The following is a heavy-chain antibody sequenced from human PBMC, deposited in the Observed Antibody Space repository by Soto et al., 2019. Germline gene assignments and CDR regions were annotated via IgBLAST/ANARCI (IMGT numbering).Heavy chain of an antibody. CDR1: VYSSTTYN. V-gene: IGHV4-4*07. Sequence: KSXEIVSVTCTVAVYSSTTYNWSWIRQPAGKGLEWIGRIDASGNTNYNPSLNSRVTMSIDTSKKQFSLKLTSVTAADTAIYYCARYRNNWFQTEAIDVWGQGTKVTGSS. CDR2: IDASGNT. D-gene: IGHD1-20*01. CDR3: ARYRNNWFQTEAIDV. J-gene: IGHJ6*02.